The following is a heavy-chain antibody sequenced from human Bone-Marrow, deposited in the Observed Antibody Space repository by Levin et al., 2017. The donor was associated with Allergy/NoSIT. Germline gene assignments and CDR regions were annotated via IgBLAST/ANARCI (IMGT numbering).Heavy chain of an antibody. CDR1: GYVFNIYS. J-gene: IGHJ4*02. CDR3: AREIEDEVGYFDL. Sequence: ASVKVSCKASGYVFNIYSISWVRQAPGQGLEWMGWSSAYSGIPNYSPKFQDRVIMTTDTSTSTAYMELRSLRSDDTAIYYCAREIEDEVGYFDLWGQGTLVSVSS. V-gene: IGHV1-18*01. CDR2: SSAYSGIP.